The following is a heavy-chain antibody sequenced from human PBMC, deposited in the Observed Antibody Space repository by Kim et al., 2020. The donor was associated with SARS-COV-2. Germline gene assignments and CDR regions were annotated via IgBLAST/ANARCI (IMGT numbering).Heavy chain of an antibody. Sequence: GGSLRLSCVASGFTFSSYVMSWVRQAPGKGLEWVSAISGSGSSTFYADSVKGRFAFSRDNSKNTLYLQINSLRAEDTAVYYCASLKVWTFWGQGTLVTVS. CDR2: ISGSGSST. CDR3: ASLKVWTF. J-gene: IGHJ4*02. V-gene: IGHV3-23*01. CDR1: GFTFSSYV. D-gene: IGHD3-16*01.